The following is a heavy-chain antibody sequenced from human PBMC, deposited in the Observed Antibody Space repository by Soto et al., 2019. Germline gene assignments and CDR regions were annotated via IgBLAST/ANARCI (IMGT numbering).Heavy chain of an antibody. CDR3: AKDWGDGYNYGKTRGMDV. Sequence: QVQLVESGGGVVQPGRSLRLSCAASGFTFSSYGMHWVRQAPGKGLEWVAVISYDGSNKYYADSVKGRFTISRDNSKNTLYLQMNSLRAEDTAVYYCAKDWGDGYNYGKTRGMDVWGLGTTVTVSS. D-gene: IGHD5-12*01. CDR1: GFTFSSYG. J-gene: IGHJ6*02. CDR2: ISYDGSNK. V-gene: IGHV3-30*18.